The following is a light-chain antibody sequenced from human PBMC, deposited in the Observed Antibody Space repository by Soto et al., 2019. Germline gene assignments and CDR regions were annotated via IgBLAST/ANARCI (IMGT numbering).Light chain of an antibody. CDR3: QNHNNAPWT. V-gene: IGKV1-27*01. CDR1: QGIGNY. J-gene: IGKJ1*01. Sequence: DIPMTQSPSSLSASVGDRVTITCRASQGIGNYLAWYQQKSGKVPKLLIYAASTLQSGVPSRFSGSRSGTDFTLTISSLQPEDVATYYCQNHNNAPWTFGKGTKVEIQ. CDR2: AAS.